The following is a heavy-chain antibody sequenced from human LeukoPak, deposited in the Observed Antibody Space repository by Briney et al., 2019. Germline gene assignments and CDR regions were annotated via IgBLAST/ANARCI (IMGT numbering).Heavy chain of an antibody. CDR2: IRQDGSKI. Sequence: GGSLRLSCAASGFTFSTYWMSWVRQAPGKGLEWVANIRQDGSKIYYVDSVKGRFTISRDNAKNSLYLQMNSLRAEDTAVYYCARDPGYGMDVWGQGTTVTVSS. V-gene: IGHV3-7*01. CDR1: GFTFSTYW. CDR3: ARDPGYGMDV. J-gene: IGHJ6*02. D-gene: IGHD3-10*01.